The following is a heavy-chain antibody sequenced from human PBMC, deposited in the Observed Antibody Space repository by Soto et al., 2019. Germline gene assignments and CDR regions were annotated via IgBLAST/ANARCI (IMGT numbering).Heavy chain of an antibody. CDR1: GGSFSGYY. CDR3: ARDRAVLLWFGEYQNFDY. D-gene: IGHD3-10*01. CDR2: INHSGST. Sequence: SETLSLTCAVYGGSFSGYYWSWIRQHQGKGLEWIGEINHSGSTNYNPSLKSRVTISVDTSKNQFSLKLSSVTAADTAVYYCARDRAVLLWFGEYQNFDYWGQGTPVTVSS. J-gene: IGHJ4*02. V-gene: IGHV4-34*01.